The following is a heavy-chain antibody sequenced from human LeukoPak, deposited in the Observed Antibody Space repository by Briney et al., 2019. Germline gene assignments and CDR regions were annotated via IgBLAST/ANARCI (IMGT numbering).Heavy chain of an antibody. D-gene: IGHD3-3*01. V-gene: IGHV4-39*07. CDR3: ARVGHYDFWSGYYKGYYFDY. J-gene: IGHJ4*02. Sequence: SETLSLTCTVSGGSISSSSYYWGWIRQPPGKGLEWIGSIYHSGSTYYNPSLKSRVTLSVDTSKKQFSLKLSSVTAADTAVYYCARVGHYDFWSGYYKGYYFDYWGQGTLVTVSS. CDR2: IYHSGST. CDR1: GGSISSSSYY.